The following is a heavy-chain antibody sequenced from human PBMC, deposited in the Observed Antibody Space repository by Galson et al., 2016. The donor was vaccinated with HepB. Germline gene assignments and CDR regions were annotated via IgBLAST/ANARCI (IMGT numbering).Heavy chain of an antibody. CDR3: ARGGSGSQRGGNWFDP. J-gene: IGHJ5*02. V-gene: IGHV4-31*03. CDR2: IYYNGNT. D-gene: IGHD3-10*01. Sequence: TLSLTCTVSGGSLRTGSYYWTWVRHHPGKGLEWIGYIYYNGNTYYNPSLKSRLSMSIDTSKNKFSLNLTSPPAADTAFYYWARGGSGSQRGGNWFDPWGQGTLVTVSS. CDR1: GGSLRTGSYY.